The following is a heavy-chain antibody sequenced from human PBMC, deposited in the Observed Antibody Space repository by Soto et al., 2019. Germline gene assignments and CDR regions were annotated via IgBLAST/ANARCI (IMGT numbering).Heavy chain of an antibody. CDR1: GYTFTGYY. CDR3: ARGETSYYDFWSGYYFYWFDP. D-gene: IGHD3-3*01. Sequence: ASVKVSCKASGYTFTGYYMHWVRQAPGQGLEWMGWINPNSGGTNYAQKFQGWDTMTRDTSISTAYMELSRLRSDDTAVYYCARGETSYYDFWSGYYFYWFDPWGQGTLVTVSS. V-gene: IGHV1-2*04. CDR2: INPNSGGT. J-gene: IGHJ5*02.